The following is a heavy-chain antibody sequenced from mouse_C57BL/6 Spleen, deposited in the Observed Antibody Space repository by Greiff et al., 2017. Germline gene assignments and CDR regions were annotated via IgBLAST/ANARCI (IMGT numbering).Heavy chain of an antibody. J-gene: IGHJ1*03. Sequence: VQLQQPGAELVRPGSSVKLSCKASGYTFTSYWMHWVKQRPIQGLEWIGNIDPSDSETHYNQKFKDKATLTVDKSSSTAYMQLSSLTSEDSAVYYCATPDDGYHGWYFDVWGTGTTVTVSS. D-gene: IGHD2-3*01. CDR2: IDPSDSET. V-gene: IGHV1-52*01. CDR1: GYTFTSYW. CDR3: ATPDDGYHGWYFDV.